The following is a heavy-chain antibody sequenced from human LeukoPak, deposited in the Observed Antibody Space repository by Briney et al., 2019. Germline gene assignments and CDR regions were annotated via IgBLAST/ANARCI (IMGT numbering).Heavy chain of an antibody. CDR3: ARNGGPTVTTPFDI. Sequence: GGSLRLSCAASGFTFSSYGMSWVRQAPGKGLEWVSMISGSGGSTYYADSVKGRFTISRDNAKNSLYLQMNSLRAEDTAVYYCARNGGPTVTTPFDIWGQGTMVTVSS. CDR2: ISGSGGST. J-gene: IGHJ3*02. CDR1: GFTFSSYG. V-gene: IGHV3-21*01. D-gene: IGHD4-17*01.